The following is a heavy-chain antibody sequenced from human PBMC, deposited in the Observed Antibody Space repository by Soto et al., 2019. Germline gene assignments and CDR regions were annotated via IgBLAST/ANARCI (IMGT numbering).Heavy chain of an antibody. Sequence: EVQLVESGGGLVQPGGSLSLSCAASGFTFSSYSMNWVRQAPGKGLEWVSYISSSSSTIYYADSVEGRFTISRDNAKNSLYLQMNSLRAEDTAVYYCARGAYYYDSSGLSYWGQGTLVTVSS. CDR1: GFTFSSYS. CDR2: ISSSSSTI. J-gene: IGHJ4*02. D-gene: IGHD3-22*01. V-gene: IGHV3-48*01. CDR3: ARGAYYYDSSGLSY.